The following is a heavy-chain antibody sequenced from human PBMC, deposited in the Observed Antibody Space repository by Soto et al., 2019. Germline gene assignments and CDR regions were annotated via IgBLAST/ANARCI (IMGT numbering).Heavy chain of an antibody. Sequence: PGGSLRLSCAASGFTFSSYSMNWVRQAPGKGLEWVSYISSSSSTIYYADSVKGRFTISRDNAKNSLYLQMNSLRAEDTAVYYCARDLTRGSGWFLEDDAFDIWGQGTMVTVSS. D-gene: IGHD6-19*01. CDR3: ARDLTRGSGWFLEDDAFDI. J-gene: IGHJ3*02. CDR1: GFTFSSYS. CDR2: ISSSSSTI. V-gene: IGHV3-48*01.